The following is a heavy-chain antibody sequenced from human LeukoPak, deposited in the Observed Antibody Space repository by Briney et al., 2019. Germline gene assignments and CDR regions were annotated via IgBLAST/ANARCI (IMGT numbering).Heavy chain of an antibody. CDR2: ISAYNGNT. Sequence: GASVKVACKASGYTFTSYGISWVRQAPGQGREWIGWISAYNGNTNYPQKLQGRVTMTTDTCTSTAYMELRSLRSDDTAVYYCARDQGGSGWYPTYLDYWGQGTLVTVSS. V-gene: IGHV1-18*01. CDR1: GYTFTSYG. CDR3: ARDQGGSGWYPTYLDY. D-gene: IGHD6-19*01. J-gene: IGHJ4*02.